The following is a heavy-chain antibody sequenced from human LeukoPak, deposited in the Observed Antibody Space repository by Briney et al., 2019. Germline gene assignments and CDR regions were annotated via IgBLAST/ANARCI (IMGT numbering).Heavy chain of an antibody. J-gene: IGHJ3*02. D-gene: IGHD3-22*01. CDR3: AAGSSGYDDAFDI. V-gene: IGHV3-30-3*01. CDR2: ISYDGSNK. Sequence: GGSLRLSCAASGFTFSNYAMSWVRQAPGKGLEWVAVISYDGSNKYYADSVKGRFTISRDNSKNTLYLQMNSLRAEDTAVYYCAAGSSGYDDAFDIWGQGTMVTVSS. CDR1: GFTFSNYA.